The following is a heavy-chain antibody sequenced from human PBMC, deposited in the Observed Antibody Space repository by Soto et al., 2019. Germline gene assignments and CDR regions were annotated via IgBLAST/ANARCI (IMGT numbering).Heavy chain of an antibody. Sequence: PGESLKISCKGSGYSFTSYWIGWVRQMPGKGLEWMGIIYPGDSDTRYSPSFQGQVTISADKSISTAYLQWSSLKASDTAMYYCAKDSVTPYYYYGMDVWGQGTTVTVSS. J-gene: IGHJ6*02. V-gene: IGHV5-51*01. CDR3: AKDSVTPYYYYGMDV. D-gene: IGHD3-10*01. CDR1: GYSFTSYW. CDR2: IYPGDSDT.